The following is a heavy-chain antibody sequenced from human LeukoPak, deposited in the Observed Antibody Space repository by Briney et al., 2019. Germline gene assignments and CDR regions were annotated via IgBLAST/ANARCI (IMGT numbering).Heavy chain of an antibody. V-gene: IGHV3-21*01. CDR3: ARVVGAVAGFGFDY. CDR2: ISSSSSYI. J-gene: IGHJ4*02. Sequence: PGGSLRLSCAASGFTVSSYGMNWVRQAPGKGLEWVSSISSSSSYIYYADSVKGRFTISRDNAKNSLYLQMNSLRAEDTAVYYCARVVGAVAGFGFDYWGQGTLVTVSS. D-gene: IGHD6-19*01. CDR1: GFTVSSYG.